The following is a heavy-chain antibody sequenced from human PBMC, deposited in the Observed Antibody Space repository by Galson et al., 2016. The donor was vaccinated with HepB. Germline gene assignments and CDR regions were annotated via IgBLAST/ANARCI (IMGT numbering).Heavy chain of an antibody. CDR2: IYYSGTT. D-gene: IGHD4-17*01. J-gene: IGHJ6*04. CDR1: GASVSGYY. V-gene: IGHV4-59*02. CDR3: AGGRGEAATVLLSSPTVTSLLCYHGLDV. Sequence: SETLSLTCAVSGASVSGYYWTWIRQPPGKGLEFLGYIYYSGTTYYNPSLEGRITISVDTSKNQFSLNLTSVTAADTAVYSCAGGRGEAATVLLSSPTVTSLLCYHGLDVWGKGATVTVSS.